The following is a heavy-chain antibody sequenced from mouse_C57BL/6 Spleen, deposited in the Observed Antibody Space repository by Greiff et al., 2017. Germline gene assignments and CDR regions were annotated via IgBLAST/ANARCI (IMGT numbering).Heavy chain of an antibody. V-gene: IGHV1-42*01. CDR3: ARWGDQAWFAY. Sequence: VQLQQSGPELVKPGASVKLSCKASGYSFTGYYMNWVKQSPEKSLEWIGEINPSTGGTTYNQKFKAKATLTVDKSSSTAYMQLKSLTSEDSAVYDCARWGDQAWFAYWGQGTLVTVSA. CDR1: GYSFTGYY. CDR2: INPSTGGT. D-gene: IGHD3-3*01. J-gene: IGHJ3*01.